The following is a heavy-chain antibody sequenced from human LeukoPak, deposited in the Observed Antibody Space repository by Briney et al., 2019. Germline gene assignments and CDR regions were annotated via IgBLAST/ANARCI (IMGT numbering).Heavy chain of an antibody. D-gene: IGHD6-19*01. V-gene: IGHV3-11*01. CDR3: AVTEAARSEYFRQ. CDR2: IDSSGSII. CDR1: GFTFSDYY. J-gene: IGHJ1*01. Sequence: PGGSLRLSCAASGFTFSDYYMSWIRQAPGKGLEWVSYIDSSGSIIYYADSVKGRFTISRDNAKNSLYLQMNSLRAEDTAVYYCAVTEAARSEYFRQWGQGTLVNVSS.